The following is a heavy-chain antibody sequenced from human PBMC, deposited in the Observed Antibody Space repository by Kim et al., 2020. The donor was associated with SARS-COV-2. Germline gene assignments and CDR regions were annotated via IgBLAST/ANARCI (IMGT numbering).Heavy chain of an antibody. V-gene: IGHV3-30-3*01. CDR1: GFTFSSYA. J-gene: IGHJ4*02. Sequence: GGSLRLSCAASGFTFSSYAMHWVRQAPGKGLEWVAVISYDGSNKYYADSVKGRFTISRDNSKNTLYLQMNSLRAEDTAVYYCARVGSNYGLYWCQGTLVT. D-gene: IGHD4-4*01. CDR3: ARVGSNYGLY. CDR2: ISYDGSNK.